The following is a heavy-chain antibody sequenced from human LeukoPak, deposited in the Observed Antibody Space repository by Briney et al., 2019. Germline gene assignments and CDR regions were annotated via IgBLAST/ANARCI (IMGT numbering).Heavy chain of an antibody. V-gene: IGHV1-69*05. CDR1: GGTFSSYA. Sequence: SVKVSCKASGGTFSSYAISWVRQAPGQGLEWMGGIIPIFGTANYAQKFQGRVTMTTDTSTSTAYMELRSLRSDDTAVYYCARDLTSRAVAGISGVSDYWGQGTLVTVSS. J-gene: IGHJ4*02. CDR2: IIPIFGTA. CDR3: ARDLTSRAVAGISGVSDY. D-gene: IGHD6-19*01.